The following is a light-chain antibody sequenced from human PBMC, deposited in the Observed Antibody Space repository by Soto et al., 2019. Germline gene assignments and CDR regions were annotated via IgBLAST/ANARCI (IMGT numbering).Light chain of an antibody. J-gene: IGKJ1*01. CDR1: QTISSW. Sequence: DIQMTQSPSTLFGSVGDRFTIACLARQTISSWWAWYHQKPGKAPNHLIYKASTLKRGVPSRFSSSGSGTEFTLTISSLQPDDFATYYCQHYNSYSEAFGQGTKVDIK. CDR2: KAS. V-gene: IGKV1-5*03. CDR3: QHYNSYSEA.